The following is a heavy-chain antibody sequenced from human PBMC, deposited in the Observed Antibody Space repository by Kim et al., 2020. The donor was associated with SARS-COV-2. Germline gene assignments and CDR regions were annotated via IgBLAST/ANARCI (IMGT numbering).Heavy chain of an antibody. J-gene: IGHJ4*02. D-gene: IGHD6-19*01. V-gene: IGHV1-46*01. Sequence: AQKFQGRVTMTRDTSTSTVYMELSSLRSEDTAVYYCARARYSSGWYYFDYWGQGTLVTVSS. CDR3: ARARYSSGWYYFDY.